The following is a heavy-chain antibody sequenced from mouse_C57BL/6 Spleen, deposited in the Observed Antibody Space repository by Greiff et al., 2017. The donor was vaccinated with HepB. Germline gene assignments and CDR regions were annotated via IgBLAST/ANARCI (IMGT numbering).Heavy chain of an antibody. V-gene: IGHV5-4*01. J-gene: IGHJ4*01. CDR1: GFTFSSYA. Sequence: EVQRVESGGGLVKPGGSLKLSCAASGFTFSSYAMSWVRQTPEKRLEWVATISDGGSYTYYPDNVKGRFTISRDNAKNNLYLQMSHLKSEDTAMYYWARGGIYYYGSSYAMDYWGQGTSVTVSS. D-gene: IGHD1-1*01. CDR3: ARGGIYYYGSSYAMDY. CDR2: ISDGGSYT.